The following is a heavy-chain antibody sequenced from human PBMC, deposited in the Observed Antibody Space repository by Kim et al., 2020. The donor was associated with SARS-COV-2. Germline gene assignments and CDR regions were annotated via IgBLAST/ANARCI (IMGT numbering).Heavy chain of an antibody. J-gene: IGHJ6*02. D-gene: IGHD1-26*01. V-gene: IGHV3-33*01. CDR2: IWYDGSNK. CDR1: GFTFSSYG. Sequence: GGSLRLSCAASGFTFSSYGMHWVPQAPGKGLEWVAVIWYDGSNKYYADSVKGRFTISRDNSKNTLYLQMNSLRAEDTAVYYCARDRRGEGGGSYFYYYGMDVWGQGTTVTVSS. CDR3: ARDRRGEGGGSYFYYYGMDV.